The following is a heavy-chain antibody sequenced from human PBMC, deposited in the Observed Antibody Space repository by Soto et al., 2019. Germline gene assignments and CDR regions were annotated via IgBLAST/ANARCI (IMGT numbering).Heavy chain of an antibody. V-gene: IGHV3-7*03. J-gene: IGHJ5*02. CDR1: GFSFSSYW. Sequence: PVGSLRLSCAASGFSFSSYWMTWVRQAPGKGLEWVANIKQDAREKYYVASVKGRFTISRDNGKNLLYLQMDSVTADDTAVYYCAGEGVRNGAYNGWLDPWGQGTLVTVSS. CDR3: AGEGVRNGAYNGWLDP. D-gene: IGHD3-16*01. CDR2: IKQDAREK.